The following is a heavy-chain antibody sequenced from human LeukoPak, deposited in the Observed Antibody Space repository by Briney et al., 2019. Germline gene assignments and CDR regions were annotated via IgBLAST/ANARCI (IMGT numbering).Heavy chain of an antibody. Sequence: GGSLRLSCAASGFTVSSDYMSWVRQAPGKGLEWVSVINSGGSTYYADSVKGRFTISRHNSKNTLYLQMNSLRAEDTAVYYCASSAAGFYGMDVWGQGTTVTVSS. V-gene: IGHV3-53*04. CDR2: INSGGST. D-gene: IGHD6-13*01. CDR3: ASSAAGFYGMDV. CDR1: GFTVSSDY. J-gene: IGHJ6*02.